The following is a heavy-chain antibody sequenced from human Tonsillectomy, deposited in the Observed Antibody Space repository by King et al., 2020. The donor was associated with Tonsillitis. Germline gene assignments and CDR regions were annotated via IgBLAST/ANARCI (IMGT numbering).Heavy chain of an antibody. CDR3: ARAEQWLVQAFDI. D-gene: IGHD6-19*01. Sequence: VQLVESGGGLVKPGGSLRLSCAASGFTFSDYYMSWIRQAPGKGLEWVSYISSSSSFTNYADSVKGRFTISRDNAKNALFLQMNSLRAEDTAVYYCARAEQWLVQAFDIWGQGTMVTVSS. CDR1: GFTFSDYY. CDR2: ISSSSSFT. J-gene: IGHJ3*02. V-gene: IGHV3-11*05.